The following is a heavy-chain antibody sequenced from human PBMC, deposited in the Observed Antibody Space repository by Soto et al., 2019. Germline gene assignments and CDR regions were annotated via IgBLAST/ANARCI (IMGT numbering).Heavy chain of an antibody. Sequence: EVQLVESGGGLVQPGGSLRLSCAASGFTFSTYWMSWVRQAPGKGLEWVANIKQDGTERHYVDSVKGRFTISRDNAKNSLSLQMNSLRAGDTAMYYCAGEGRGYCSSTSCPGIWGQGTLVTVSS. CDR2: IKQDGTER. CDR3: AGEGRGYCSSTSCPGI. V-gene: IGHV3-7*01. J-gene: IGHJ4*02. CDR1: GFTFSTYW. D-gene: IGHD2-2*01.